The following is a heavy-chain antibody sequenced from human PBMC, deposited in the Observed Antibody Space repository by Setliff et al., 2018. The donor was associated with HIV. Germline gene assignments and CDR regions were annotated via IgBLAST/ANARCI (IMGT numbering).Heavy chain of an antibody. CDR2: INPSGGRA. Sequence: GASVKVSCKASGYTFTNYYIHWVRQAPGQGLEWMGLINPSGGRASYAQKFQGGRTMTRDTSTSTAYMDLRSLRSADTAVYYCARLVWFGEGGGVWGQGTTVTVSS. CDR3: ARLVWFGEGGGV. CDR1: GYTFTNYY. D-gene: IGHD3-10*01. J-gene: IGHJ6*01. V-gene: IGHV1-46*01.